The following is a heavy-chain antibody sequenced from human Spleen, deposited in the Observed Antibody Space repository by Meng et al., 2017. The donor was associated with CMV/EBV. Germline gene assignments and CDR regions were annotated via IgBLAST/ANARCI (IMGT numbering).Heavy chain of an antibody. V-gene: IGHV1-8*02. CDR3: ARGRGIAARRPSSYYYYGMDV. Sequence: ATVKVSCKASGGTLSSYAISWVRQATGQGLEWMGWMNPNSGNTGYAQKFQGRVTMTRNTSISTAYMELSSLRSEDTAVYYCARGRGIAARRPSSYYYYGMDVWGQGTTVTVSS. J-gene: IGHJ6*02. CDR1: GGTLSSYA. D-gene: IGHD6-6*01. CDR2: MNPNSGNT.